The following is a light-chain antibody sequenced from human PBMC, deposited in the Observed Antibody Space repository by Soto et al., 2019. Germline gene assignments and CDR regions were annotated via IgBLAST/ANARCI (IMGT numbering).Light chain of an antibody. CDR2: SAS. CDR1: QSIISD. CDR3: QQYNDWPRT. Sequence: EIVMTQSPATLSVSPGETATLSCRASQSIISDLAWYQQKPGQSPRLLIYSASTRATGIPARFSGGGSGTEFRLIISSLQSEDFAVYYCQQYNDWPRTFGQGTRVEIK. V-gene: IGKV3-15*01. J-gene: IGKJ1*01.